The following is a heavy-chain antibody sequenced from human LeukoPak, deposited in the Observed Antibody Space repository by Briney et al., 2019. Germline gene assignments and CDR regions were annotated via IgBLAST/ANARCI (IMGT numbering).Heavy chain of an antibody. V-gene: IGHV3-15*01. Sequence: RGSLRLSCVVSGFTFKNAWMSWVRQAPGKGLEWVGRINTESDGGTADYAAPVKGRFTISRDDSKNTLYLQMNSLKTEDTAIYYCASGGSIFDYWAQGTLVSVSS. CDR3: ASGGSIFDY. D-gene: IGHD3-10*01. CDR2: INTESDGGTA. J-gene: IGHJ4*02. CDR1: GFTFKNAW.